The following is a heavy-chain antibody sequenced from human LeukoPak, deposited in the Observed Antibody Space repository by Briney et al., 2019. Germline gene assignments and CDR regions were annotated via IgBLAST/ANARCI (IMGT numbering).Heavy chain of an antibody. CDR1: GFTFSSYA. Sequence: PGGSLRLSCAASGFTFSSYAMHWVRQAPGKGLEYVSAISSNGGSTYYANSVKGRFTISRDNSKNTLYLQMGSLRAEDMAVYYCARGRWLQPPDYWGQGTLVTVSS. V-gene: IGHV3-64*01. J-gene: IGHJ4*02. CDR2: ISSNGGST. D-gene: IGHD5-12*01. CDR3: ARGRWLQPPDY.